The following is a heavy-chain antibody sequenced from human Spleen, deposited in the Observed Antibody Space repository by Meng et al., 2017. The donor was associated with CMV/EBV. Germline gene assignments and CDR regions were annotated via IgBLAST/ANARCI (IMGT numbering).Heavy chain of an antibody. CDR2: IRYDGSNK. D-gene: IGHD6-6*01. Sequence: GEFLKISCAASGFTFSSHGMHWVRQAPGKGLEWVAFIRYDGSNKYYADSVKGRFTISRDNSKNTLYLQMNSLRPEDTAFYYCVKDIGWTGSSQYYFDYWGQGTLVTVSS. CDR3: VKDIGWTGSSQYYFDY. J-gene: IGHJ4*02. CDR1: GFTFSSHG. V-gene: IGHV3-30*02.